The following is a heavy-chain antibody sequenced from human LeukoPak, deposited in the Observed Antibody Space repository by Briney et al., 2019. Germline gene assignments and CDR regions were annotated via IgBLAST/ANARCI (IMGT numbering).Heavy chain of an antibody. CDR1: GGSISSSSYY. Sequence: SETLSLTCTVSGGSISSSSYYWGWIRQPPGKGLEWLGSIYYSGSTYYNPSLKSRVTISVDTSKNQFSLKLSSVTAADTAVYYCAHLWFGELLFWFDPWGQGTLVTVSS. V-gene: IGHV4-39*01. D-gene: IGHD3-10*01. J-gene: IGHJ5*02. CDR2: IYYSGST. CDR3: AHLWFGELLFWFDP.